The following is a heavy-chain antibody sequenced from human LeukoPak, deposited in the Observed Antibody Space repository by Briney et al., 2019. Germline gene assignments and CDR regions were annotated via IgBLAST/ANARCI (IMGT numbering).Heavy chain of an antibody. V-gene: IGHV3-48*02. CDR1: GFTFSTYS. J-gene: IGHJ4*02. CDR2: ISGTSSLI. D-gene: IGHD3-3*01. CDR3: VRDQFFSFDY. Sequence: GGSLRLSCAASGFTFSTYSMNWVRQAPGRGLEWVSYISGTSSLIYYADSVKGRFTISRDNAKNSLYLQMNSLRDEDTAVYYCVRDQFFSFDYWGQGTLVTVSS.